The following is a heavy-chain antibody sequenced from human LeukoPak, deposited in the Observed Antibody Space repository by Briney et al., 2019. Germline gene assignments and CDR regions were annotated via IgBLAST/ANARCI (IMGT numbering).Heavy chain of an antibody. J-gene: IGHJ6*04. V-gene: IGHV1-69*01. CDR3: ARVSGSGSFYYYGMDV. Sequence: SVKVSCKASGGTFSSYAISWVRQAPGHGLEWMGGIIPIFGTANYAQKFQGRVTITADESTSTAYMELSSLRSEDTAVYYCARVSGSGSFYYYGMDVWGKGTTVTVSS. D-gene: IGHD3-10*01. CDR2: IIPIFGTA. CDR1: GGTFSSYA.